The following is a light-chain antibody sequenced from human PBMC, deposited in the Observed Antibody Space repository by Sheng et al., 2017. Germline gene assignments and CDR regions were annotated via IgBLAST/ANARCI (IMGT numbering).Light chain of an antibody. J-gene: IGKJ5*01. CDR1: QSISSY. V-gene: IGKV1-39*01. CDR3: QQYNGPIT. Sequence: DIQMTQSPSSLSASVGDRVTITCRASQSISSYLNWYQQKPGKAPKLLIYAASSLQSGVPSRFRGSGSGTEFTLTISSLQPDDFATYYCQQYNGPITFGQGTRLEIK. CDR2: AAS.